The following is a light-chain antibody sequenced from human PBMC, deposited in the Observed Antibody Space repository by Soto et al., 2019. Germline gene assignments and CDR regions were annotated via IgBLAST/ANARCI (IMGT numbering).Light chain of an antibody. CDR2: AAS. CDR3: QQSYSTPPIT. CDR1: QSISRY. J-gene: IGKJ5*01. V-gene: IGKV1-39*01. Sequence: DIQMTQSPSSLSASVGDRVTITCRASQSISRYLTWYQQKPGKAPKVLIYAASSLQTGVPSRFSGSGSRTDFTLTISSLQPEDFATYYCQQSYSTPPITFGQGTRLEIK.